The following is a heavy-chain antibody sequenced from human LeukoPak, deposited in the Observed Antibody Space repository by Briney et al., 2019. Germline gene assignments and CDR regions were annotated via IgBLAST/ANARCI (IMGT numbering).Heavy chain of an antibody. Sequence: SETLSLTCTVSGGSISSYYWSWIRQPAGKGLEWIGRIDTSGNTNYKPSLKSRVTMSVDTSKNQFSLKLSSVTAADTAVYYCARLAAAGGYYYYYYYMDVWGKGTTVTISS. CDR2: IDTSGNT. V-gene: IGHV4-4*07. CDR1: GGSISSYY. J-gene: IGHJ6*03. D-gene: IGHD6-13*01. CDR3: ARLAAAGGYYYYYYYMDV.